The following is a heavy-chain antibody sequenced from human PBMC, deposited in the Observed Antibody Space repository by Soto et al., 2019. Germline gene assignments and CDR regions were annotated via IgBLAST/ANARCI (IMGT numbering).Heavy chain of an antibody. CDR2: ISYDGSNK. CDR3: AGEWELRAFDI. V-gene: IGHV3-30-3*01. CDR1: GFSFSISP. Sequence: GGSLRLSCAASGFSFSISPMHWVRQAPGKGPEWVALISYDGSNKYYADSVKGRFTISRDNSKNTLYLQMNSLRAEDTAVYYCAGEWELRAFDIWGQGTMVTVSS. J-gene: IGHJ3*02. D-gene: IGHD1-26*01.